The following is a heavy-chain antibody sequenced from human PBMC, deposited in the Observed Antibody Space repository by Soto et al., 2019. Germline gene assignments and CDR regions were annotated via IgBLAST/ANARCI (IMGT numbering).Heavy chain of an antibody. CDR2: IYYSGSA. D-gene: IGHD6-19*01. V-gene: IGHV4-39*01. J-gene: IGHJ4*02. CDR3: ARTSVSSAWCFDY. CDR1: AGSISNNNYY. Sequence: PSETLSLTCTVSAGSISNNNYYWGWIRQPPGKGLEWIGSIYYSGSAYYKPTLKSRVTISVDTSKNQFSLVLSSVTAADTAVYYCARTSVSSAWCFDYSGQGTLVTGSS.